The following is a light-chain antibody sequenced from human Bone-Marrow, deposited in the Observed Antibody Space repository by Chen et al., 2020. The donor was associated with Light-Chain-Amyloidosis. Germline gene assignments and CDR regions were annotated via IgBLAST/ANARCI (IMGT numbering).Light chain of an antibody. CDR2: STK. V-gene: IGLV8-61*01. CDR3: VVFLGSGIWE. Sequence: QTVVTQEPSFSVSPGETVTLPCGLSSGSVSGSRSPTWYQPTPGQPPRTLIGSTKTRSSGVPDRFSASILGNKAALTITGVQVDDEADYYCVVFLGSGIWEFGGGTKLTVL. CDR1: SGSVSGSRS. J-gene: IGLJ3*02.